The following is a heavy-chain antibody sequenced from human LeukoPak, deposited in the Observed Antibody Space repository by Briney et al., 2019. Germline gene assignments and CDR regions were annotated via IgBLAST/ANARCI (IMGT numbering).Heavy chain of an antibody. J-gene: IGHJ3*02. V-gene: IGHV4-34*01. Sequence: SETLSLTCAVYGGSFSGYYWSWIRQPPGKGLEWIGEINHSGSTNYNPSLRSRVTISVDTSKNQFSLKLSSVTAADTAVYYCARRRLPGAFDIWGQGTMVTVSS. D-gene: IGHD6-25*01. CDR3: ARRRLPGAFDI. CDR2: INHSGST. CDR1: GGSFSGYY.